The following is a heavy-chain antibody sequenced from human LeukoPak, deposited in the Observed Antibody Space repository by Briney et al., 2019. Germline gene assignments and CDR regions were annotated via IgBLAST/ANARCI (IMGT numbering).Heavy chain of an antibody. CDR1: GFTFNTYT. J-gene: IGHJ4*02. Sequence: PGGSLRLSCAASGFTFNTYTINWVRQAPGKGLEWVSSITSSSDYIYYADSVKGRFTISRDNAKNSLSLQTNSLRAEDTAVYYCARDNFYWGQGTLVTVSS. D-gene: IGHD3-3*01. CDR2: ITSSSDYI. V-gene: IGHV3-21*01. CDR3: ARDNFY.